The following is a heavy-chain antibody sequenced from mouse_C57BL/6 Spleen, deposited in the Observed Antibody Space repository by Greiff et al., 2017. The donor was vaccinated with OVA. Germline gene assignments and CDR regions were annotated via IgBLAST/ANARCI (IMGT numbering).Heavy chain of an antibody. CDR3: ARGPTGHYYAMDY. CDR1: GYTFTSYW. J-gene: IGHJ4*01. Sequence: VKLQQPGTELVKPGASVKLSCKASGYTFTSYWMHWVKQRPGQGLEWIGNINPSNGGTNYNEKIKSKATLTVDKSSSTAYMQLSSLTSEDSAVYYCARGPTGHYYAMDYWGQGTSVTVSS. CDR2: INPSNGGT. V-gene: IGHV1-53*01. D-gene: IGHD3-1*01.